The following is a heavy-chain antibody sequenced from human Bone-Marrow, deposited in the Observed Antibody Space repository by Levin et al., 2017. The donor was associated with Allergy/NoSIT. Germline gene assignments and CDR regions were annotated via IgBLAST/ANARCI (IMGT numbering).Heavy chain of an antibody. V-gene: IGHV3-66*01. Sequence: GGSLRLSCAASGFTVSSHYMTWVRQAPGKGLEWVAVSYRDSSKYYADSVRGRFTISRDNSKNTLSLQMDSLRAEDTAVYYCARDGYYEFPDYYYGLDVWGQGTTVIVSS. CDR3: ARDGYYEFPDYYYGLDV. D-gene: IGHD3-3*01. J-gene: IGHJ6*02. CDR1: GFTVSSHY. CDR2: SYRDSSK.